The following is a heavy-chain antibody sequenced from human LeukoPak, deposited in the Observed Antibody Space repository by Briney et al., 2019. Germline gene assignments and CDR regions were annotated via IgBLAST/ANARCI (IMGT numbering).Heavy chain of an antibody. V-gene: IGHV1-2*02. J-gene: IGHJ4*02. CDR2: IKPDSGSS. D-gene: IGHD6-19*01. Sequence: ASVKVSCKASGYTFTAYYIHWLRQAPGKGPEWMGWIKPDSGSSHYAQKFQGRVTMTRDTSSNSAYMDLTSLKSDDTALYYCARARVPIAVAGLYYFDYWGQGALVTVSS. CDR3: ARARVPIAVAGLYYFDY. CDR1: GYTFTAYY.